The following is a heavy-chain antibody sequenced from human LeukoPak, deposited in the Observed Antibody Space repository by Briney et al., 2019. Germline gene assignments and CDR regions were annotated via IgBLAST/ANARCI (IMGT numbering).Heavy chain of an antibody. CDR3: ARGDYEGFDY. V-gene: IGHV1-2*06. CDR1: GYTFTGYY. CDR2: INPNSGGT. J-gene: IGHJ4*02. Sequence: GASVKVSCKASGYTFTGYYRHWVRQAPGQGVEWMGRINPNSGGTNYAQKFQGGVTMTRDTSISTAYMELSRLRSDDTAAYSCARGDYEGFDYWGQGTLVTVSS. D-gene: IGHD4/OR15-4a*01.